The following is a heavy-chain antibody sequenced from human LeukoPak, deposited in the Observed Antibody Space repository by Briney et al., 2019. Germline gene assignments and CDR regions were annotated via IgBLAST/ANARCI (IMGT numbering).Heavy chain of an antibody. J-gene: IGHJ6*02. D-gene: IGHD6-19*01. CDR1: GFTVSSNY. CDR3: AKDLGGSSGWYLSYYYYGMDV. V-gene: IGHV3-66*01. CDR2: IYSGGST. Sequence: PGGSLRLSCAASGFTVSSNYMSWVRQAPGKGLEWVSVIYSGGSTYYADSVKGRFTISRDNSKNTLYLQMNSLRAEDTAVYYCAKDLGGSSGWYLSYYYYGMDVWGQGTTVTVSS.